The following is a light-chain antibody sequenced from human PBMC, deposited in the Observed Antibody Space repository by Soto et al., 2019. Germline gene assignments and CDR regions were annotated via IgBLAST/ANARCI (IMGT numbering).Light chain of an antibody. Sequence: QSALTQPASVSGSPGQSITISCTGTSSDVGGYNYVSWYPHHPGKAPKLIIYNFLNRPSGISNHFSGSKSGNTASLTISGLQAEDAAEYYCSSYTSRSTVVFRGGTQLTVL. CDR1: SSDVGGYNY. V-gene: IGLV2-14*03. CDR2: NFL. J-gene: IGLJ7*01. CDR3: SSYTSRSTVV.